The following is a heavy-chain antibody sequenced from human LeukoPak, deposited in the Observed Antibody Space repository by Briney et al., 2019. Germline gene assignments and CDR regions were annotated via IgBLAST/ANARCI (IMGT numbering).Heavy chain of an antibody. Sequence: SETLSLTCTVSGGSINSHYWSWVRQPPGKGLVWIGYISYSGNTNYNPSLKSRVTISVDTSKNQFSLKLSSVTAADTAVYYCARDYYDYVWGSYRYFDYWGQGTLVTVSS. D-gene: IGHD3-16*02. CDR2: ISYSGNT. CDR1: GGSINSHY. CDR3: ARDYYDYVWGSYRYFDY. V-gene: IGHV4-59*11. J-gene: IGHJ4*02.